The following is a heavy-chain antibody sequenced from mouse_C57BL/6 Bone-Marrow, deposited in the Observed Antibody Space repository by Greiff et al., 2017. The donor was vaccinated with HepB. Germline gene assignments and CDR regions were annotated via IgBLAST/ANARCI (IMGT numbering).Heavy chain of an antibody. D-gene: IGHD1-1*01. CDR1: GYTFTDYY. J-gene: IGHJ2*01. V-gene: IGHV1-75*01. Sequence: QVQLKQSGPELVKPGASVKISCKASGYTFTDYYINWVKQRPGQGLEWIGWIFPGSGSTYYNEKFKGKATLTVDTSSSTAYMLLSSLTSEDSAVYFCARFITTLVAGFDYWGQGTTLTVSS. CDR3: ARFITTLVAGFDY. CDR2: IFPGSGST.